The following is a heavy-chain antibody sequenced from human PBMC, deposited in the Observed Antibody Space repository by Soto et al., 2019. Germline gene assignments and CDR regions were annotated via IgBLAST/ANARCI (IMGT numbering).Heavy chain of an antibody. J-gene: IGHJ5*02. CDR2: TYWNDDT. D-gene: IGHD4-17*01. V-gene: IGHV2-5*01. CDR3: AHRGYGNYPRDNWFDP. Sequence: QITLKESGPTLVKPTQTLTLTCTFSGFSLTTPGAGVGWIRQPPGKALEWLALTYWNDDTRYNPSLKSRVTIIKDTSKNQVVLTMTNMDPVDTATFYCAHRGYGNYPRDNWFDPWGQGILVIVSS. CDR1: GFSLTTPGAG.